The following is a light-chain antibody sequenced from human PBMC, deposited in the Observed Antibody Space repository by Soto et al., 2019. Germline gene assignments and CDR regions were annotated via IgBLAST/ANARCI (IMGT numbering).Light chain of an antibody. CDR3: CSYAGTSYV. J-gene: IGLJ1*01. Sequence: QSALTQPRSVSGSPGQSVTISCTGASSDVGGYNSVSWYQQHPGKAPKLMIYDVNKRPSGVPDRFSGSKSGNTASLTISGLQPEDEADYYCCSYAGTSYVFGTGTKLTVL. CDR1: SSDVGGYNS. CDR2: DVN. V-gene: IGLV2-11*01.